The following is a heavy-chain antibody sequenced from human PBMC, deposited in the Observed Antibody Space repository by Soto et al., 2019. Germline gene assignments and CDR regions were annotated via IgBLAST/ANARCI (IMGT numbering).Heavy chain of an antibody. J-gene: IGHJ5*02. CDR3: TRDASRDSSARGWFDP. V-gene: IGHV3-21*01. CDR2: ISSNSAYI. CDR1: GFTFRSFT. D-gene: IGHD6-13*01. Sequence: GGSLRLSCAASGFTFRSFTMNWVRQAPGKGLEWVSTISSNSAYIYYTDALRGRFTISRDNAKNSLHLQINSLIAEDTAVYYCTRDASRDSSARGWFDPWGPGTLVTVSS.